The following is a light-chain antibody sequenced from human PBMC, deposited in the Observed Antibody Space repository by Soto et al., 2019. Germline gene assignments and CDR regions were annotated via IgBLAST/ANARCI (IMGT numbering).Light chain of an antibody. V-gene: IGLV6-57*04. J-gene: IGLJ2*01. CDR1: SGSIASNY. CDR3: QSYDSSNPHVV. Sequence: NFMLTQPHSVSESPGKTVTISCTRSSGSIASNYVQWYQQRPGSAPTTVIYEDNQRPSGVPDRFSGSIDSSSNSASLTISGLKTEDEADYDGQSYDSSNPHVVFGGGTKVTVL. CDR2: EDN.